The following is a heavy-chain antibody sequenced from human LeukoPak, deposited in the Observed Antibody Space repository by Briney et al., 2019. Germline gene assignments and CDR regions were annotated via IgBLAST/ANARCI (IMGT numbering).Heavy chain of an antibody. Sequence: PGGSLRLSCAASGFTFSSYGMHWVRQAPGKGLEWVAVIWYDGSNKYYADSVKGRFTISRDNSKNTLYLQMNSLRAEDTAVYYCARDSDCSSTSCSPSGLDYWGQGILVTVSS. CDR3: ARDSDCSSTSCSPSGLDY. CDR1: GFTFSSYG. CDR2: IWYDGSNK. D-gene: IGHD2-2*01. V-gene: IGHV3-33*01. J-gene: IGHJ4*02.